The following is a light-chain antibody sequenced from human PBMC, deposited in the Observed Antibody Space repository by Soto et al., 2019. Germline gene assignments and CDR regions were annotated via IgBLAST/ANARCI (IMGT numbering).Light chain of an antibody. V-gene: IGKV3-11*01. CDR1: QSLSSS. Sequence: EVVMTQSPATLSVSPGEGATLSCGASQSLSSSLAWYQQKPGQAPRLLIYDTSNRATGIPARFSGSGSGTDFTLTISSLEPEDFAVYYCQQRSNWPHTFGQGTRLEIK. J-gene: IGKJ5*01. CDR3: QQRSNWPHT. CDR2: DTS.